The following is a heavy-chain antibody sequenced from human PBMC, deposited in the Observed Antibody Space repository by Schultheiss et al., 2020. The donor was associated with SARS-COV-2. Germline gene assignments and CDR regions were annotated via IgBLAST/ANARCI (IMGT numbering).Heavy chain of an antibody. CDR3: ARKGIAVAAFPN. D-gene: IGHD6-19*01. V-gene: IGHV4-38-2*01. Sequence: SETLSLTCAVSGYSIRSDYYWGWIRQPPGKGLEWIGSIYHSGSTNYNPSLKSRVTISVDTSKNQFSLKLSSVTAADTAVYYCARKGIAVAAFPNWGQGTLVTVSS. J-gene: IGHJ4*02. CDR1: GYSIRSDYY. CDR2: IYHSGST.